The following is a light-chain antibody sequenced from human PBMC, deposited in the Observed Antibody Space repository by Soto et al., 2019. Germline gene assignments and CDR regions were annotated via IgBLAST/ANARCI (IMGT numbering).Light chain of an antibody. Sequence: EIVLTQSPATLSLSRGERGTLSCRASQRVSSYLAWYQQKPGQAPRLLIYDASNSATGIPARFSGSGSGTDFTLTISSLEPEAFAVYYCQQRSNWPLTLGPGTKVDLK. CDR3: QQRSNWPLT. J-gene: IGKJ3*01. CDR2: DAS. V-gene: IGKV3-11*01. CDR1: QRVSSY.